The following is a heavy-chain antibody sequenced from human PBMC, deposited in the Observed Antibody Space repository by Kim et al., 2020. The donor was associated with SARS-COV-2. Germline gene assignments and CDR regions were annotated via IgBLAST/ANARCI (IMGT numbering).Heavy chain of an antibody. D-gene: IGHD3-22*01. CDR3: ARSLYYYDSSGYYDAFDI. V-gene: IGHV4-34*01. J-gene: IGHJ3*02. CDR1: GGSFSGYY. Sequence: SETLSLTCAVYGGSFSGYYWSWIRQPPGKGLEWIGEINHSGSTNYNPSLKSRVTIPVDTSKNQFSLKLSSVTAADTAVYYCARSLYYYDSSGYYDAFDIWGQGKMVTVSS. CDR2: INHSGST.